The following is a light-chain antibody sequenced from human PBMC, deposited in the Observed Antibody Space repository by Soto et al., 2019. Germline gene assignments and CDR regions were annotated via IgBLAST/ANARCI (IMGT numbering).Light chain of an antibody. Sequence: QMTQSPSPLSASVGETITITCRASQSISSSLNWFQHSPGQPPKLLLFAASNLHAGVPPRFSGSGSGTSFSLTIRSLQPEDFATYYCQQTFNLPRTFGPGTKVDIK. J-gene: IGKJ1*01. CDR2: AAS. CDR1: QSISSS. CDR3: QQTFNLPRT. V-gene: IGKV1-39*01.